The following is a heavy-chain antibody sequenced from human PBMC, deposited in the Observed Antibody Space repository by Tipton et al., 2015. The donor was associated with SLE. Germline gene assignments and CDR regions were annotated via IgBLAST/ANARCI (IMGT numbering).Heavy chain of an antibody. CDR1: GFTFSSYA. J-gene: IGHJ6*02. CDR3: AKVDAYCSSTSCWYGMDV. D-gene: IGHD2-2*01. Sequence: GSLRLSRAASGFTFSSYAMSWVRQAPGKGLEWVSAISGSGGSTYYADSVKGRFTISRDNSKNTLYLQMNSLRAEDTAVYYCAKVDAYCSSTSCWYGMDVWGQGTTVTVSS. V-gene: IGHV3-23*01. CDR2: ISGSGGST.